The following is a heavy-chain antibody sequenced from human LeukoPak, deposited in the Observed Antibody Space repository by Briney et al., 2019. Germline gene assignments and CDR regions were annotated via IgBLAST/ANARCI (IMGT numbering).Heavy chain of an antibody. D-gene: IGHD7-27*01. V-gene: IGHV3-7*01. CDR1: GFTFNSFF. J-gene: IGHJ4*02. CDR2: ISQDGSET. CDR3: VRDLGHSRHYFEY. Sequence: GGSLRLSCAASGFTFNSFFLNWVRLTPGRGLEWVACISQDGSETFYMDSVRGRFTISRDNTKNSLYLQMNSLRAEDTAVYFCVRDLGHSRHYFEYWGQGALVTVSS.